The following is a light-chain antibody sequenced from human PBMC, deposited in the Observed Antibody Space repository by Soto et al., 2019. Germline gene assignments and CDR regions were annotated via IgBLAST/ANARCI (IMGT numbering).Light chain of an antibody. Sequence: QSALTQPASVSGSPGQSITISCTGTSSDVGGSNYVSWYQQLPGKAPKLMIYDVSDRPSGVSNRFSGSKSGNTASLTISGLQGEDEADYYCSSYTSSSLYVFGTGTKVTVL. CDR2: DVS. J-gene: IGLJ1*01. V-gene: IGLV2-14*01. CDR1: SSDVGGSNY. CDR3: SSYTSSSLYV.